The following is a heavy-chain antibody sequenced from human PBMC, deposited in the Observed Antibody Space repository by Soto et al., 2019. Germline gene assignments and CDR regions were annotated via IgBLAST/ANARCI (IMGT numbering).Heavy chain of an antibody. CDR1: GGTFGSYA. D-gene: IGHD6-25*01. Sequence: QVQLVQSGAEVKKPGSSVKVSCKASGGTFGSYAINWVREAPGQGLEWLGGIVPLFGTKKYAQKFQGRVTITADKSTRTGYMELTSLRSDDTALYYCATRNPAYISASGHYYYGMDVWGQGTTVTVTS. J-gene: IGHJ6*02. CDR3: ATRNPAYISASGHYYYGMDV. V-gene: IGHV1-69*06. CDR2: IVPLFGTK.